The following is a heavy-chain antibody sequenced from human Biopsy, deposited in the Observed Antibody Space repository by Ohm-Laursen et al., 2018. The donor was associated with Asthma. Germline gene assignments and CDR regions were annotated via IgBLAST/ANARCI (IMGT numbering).Heavy chain of an antibody. CDR3: ARAVSSSSYWYFDL. Sequence: SETLSLTCIVSGDAMSTSGSYWGWIRQSPGKGLEWIGSIYYSGRTYYNPSLEVQVTISADTSKNHFSLKVTSVTAADTAVYYCARAVSSSSYWYFDLWGRGDLVTVSS. D-gene: IGHD6-6*01. CDR1: GDAMSTSGSY. J-gene: IGHJ2*01. V-gene: IGHV4-39*02. CDR2: IYYSGRT.